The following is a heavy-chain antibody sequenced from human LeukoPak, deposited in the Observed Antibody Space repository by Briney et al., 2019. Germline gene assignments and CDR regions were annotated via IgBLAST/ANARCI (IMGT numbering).Heavy chain of an antibody. V-gene: IGHV4-4*07. CDR2: IYTSGST. CDR1: GGSISSYY. J-gene: IGHJ4*02. Sequence: SGPTLVKPSETLSLTCTVSGGSISSYYWSWIRQPAGKGLEWIGRIYTSGSTNYNPSLKSRVTMSVDTSKNQFSLKLSSVTAADTAVYYCARQLDSSGWYGFDYWGQGTLVTVSS. D-gene: IGHD6-19*01. CDR3: ARQLDSSGWYGFDY.